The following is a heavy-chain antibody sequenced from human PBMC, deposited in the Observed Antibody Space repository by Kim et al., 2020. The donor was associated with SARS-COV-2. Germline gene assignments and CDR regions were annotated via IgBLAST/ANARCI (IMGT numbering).Heavy chain of an antibody. D-gene: IGHD2-15*01. CDR3: ARDRVVAAYDAFDI. Sequence: NPSLKSRVTISVDTSKNQFSLKLSSVTAADTAVYYCARDRVVAAYDAFDIWGQGTMVTVSS. J-gene: IGHJ3*02. V-gene: IGHV4-59*01.